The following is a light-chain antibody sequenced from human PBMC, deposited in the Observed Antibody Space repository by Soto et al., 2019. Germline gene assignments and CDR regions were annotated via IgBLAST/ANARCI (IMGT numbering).Light chain of an antibody. V-gene: IGKV3-11*01. CDR2: DAS. CDR3: QQRANWPPVT. Sequence: EIVLTQSPGTLSLSPGERATLSCRAIQSVSNNYLAWYQQKPGQPPRLLIYDASKRATGVPARFSGSGSGTDFTLTITTLEPEDFAVYFCQQRANWPPVTFGQGTKVDIK. CDR1: QSVSNNY. J-gene: IGKJ1*01.